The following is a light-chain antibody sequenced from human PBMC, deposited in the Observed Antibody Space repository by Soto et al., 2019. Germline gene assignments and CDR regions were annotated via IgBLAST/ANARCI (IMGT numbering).Light chain of an antibody. Sequence: EIVLTQSPGTLSLSPGERATLSCRASQSVSSSYLAWYQQKPGQAPRLLIYGASSRATGIPDRFSGSGSGTDFTLTISSLQPEDFATYYCQQLNSYPPVTFGGGTKVDIK. CDR3: QQLNSYPPVT. CDR2: GAS. V-gene: IGKV3-20*01. J-gene: IGKJ4*01. CDR1: QSVSSSY.